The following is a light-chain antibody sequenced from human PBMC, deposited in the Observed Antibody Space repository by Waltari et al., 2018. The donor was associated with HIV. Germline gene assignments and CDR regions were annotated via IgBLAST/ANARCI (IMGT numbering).Light chain of an antibody. CDR2: DVS. J-gene: IGLJ2*01. V-gene: IGLV2-14*03. CDR1: IRDARRLNH. CDR3: SSYTSSSTLVV. Sequence: QSGLPLPASASAAPAHSLTFPCTGSIRDARRLNHISCYQQHPGKAPKLMIYDVSNRPSGVSNRFSGSKSGNTASLTISGLQAEDEADYYCSSYTSSSTLVVFGGGTKLTVL.